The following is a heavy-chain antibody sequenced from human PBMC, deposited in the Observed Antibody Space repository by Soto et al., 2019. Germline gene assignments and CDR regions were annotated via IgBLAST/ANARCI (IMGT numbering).Heavy chain of an antibody. CDR3: ARIGKYSSSWYDYYYYGMDV. D-gene: IGHD6-13*01. V-gene: IGHV1-18*04. Sequence: ASVKVSCKASGCTFTSYCISWVRQAPGQGLEWMGWISAYNGNTNYTQKLQGRVTMTTDTSTSTAYMELRSLRSDDTAVYYCARIGKYSSSWYDYYYYGMDVWGQGTTVTVSS. CDR1: GCTFTSYC. CDR2: ISAYNGNT. J-gene: IGHJ6*02.